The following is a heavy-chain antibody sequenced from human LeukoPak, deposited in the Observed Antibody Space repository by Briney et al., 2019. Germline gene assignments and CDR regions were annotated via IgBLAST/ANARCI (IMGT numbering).Heavy chain of an antibody. V-gene: IGHV3-23*01. J-gene: IGHJ4*02. CDR2: ISASGGST. CDR3: AKGGKWDVTPFDY. D-gene: IGHD1-26*01. Sequence: PGGSLRLSCAASGFTFSNYAMSWVRQAPGKGLEWVSGISASGGSTYYTDSVKGRFTISRDKSNNTLYLQMSGLRAEDTAVYYCAKGGKWDVTPFDYWGQGTLVTVSS. CDR1: GFTFSNYA.